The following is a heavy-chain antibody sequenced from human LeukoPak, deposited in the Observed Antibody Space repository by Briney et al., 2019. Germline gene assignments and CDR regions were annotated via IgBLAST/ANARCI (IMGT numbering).Heavy chain of an antibody. CDR3: AREVAAGDAFDI. J-gene: IGHJ3*02. Sequence: PGGSLRLSCAASRFTFSSYSMNWVRQAPRKGLEWVSSISSSSSYIYYADSVKGRFTISRDNAKNSLYLQMNSLRAEDTAVYYCAREVAAGDAFDIWGQGTMVTVSS. CDR1: RFTFSSYS. V-gene: IGHV3-21*01. D-gene: IGHD6-13*01. CDR2: ISSSSSYI.